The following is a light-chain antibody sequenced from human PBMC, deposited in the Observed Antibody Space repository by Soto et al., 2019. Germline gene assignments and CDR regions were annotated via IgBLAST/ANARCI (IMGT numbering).Light chain of an antibody. J-gene: IGLJ2*01. V-gene: IGLV4-69*01. Sequence: QSVLTQSPSASASLGASVKLTCTLSSGHSSYAIAWHQKQPGKGPRYLMDLNNDGSHTKGDGIPDRFSGSSSGADRYLIISSLQCEDEADYYCQTWGTGFQFFGGGTNLTVL. CDR3: QTWGTGFQF. CDR2: LNNDGSH. CDR1: SGHSSYA.